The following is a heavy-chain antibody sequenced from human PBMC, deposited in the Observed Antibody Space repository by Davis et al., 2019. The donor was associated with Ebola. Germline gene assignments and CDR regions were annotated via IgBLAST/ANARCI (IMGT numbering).Heavy chain of an antibody. J-gene: IGHJ6*04. CDR2: IYYSGST. CDR1: GGSISSGGYY. Sequence: SETLSLTCAVSGGSISSGGYYWSWIRQPPGKGLEWIGYIYYSGSTNYNPSLKRRVTISVDTSKNQFSLKLSSVTAADTAVYYCARMVGYYGMDVWGKGTTVTVSS. D-gene: IGHD2-15*01. V-gene: IGHV4-61*08. CDR3: ARMVGYYGMDV.